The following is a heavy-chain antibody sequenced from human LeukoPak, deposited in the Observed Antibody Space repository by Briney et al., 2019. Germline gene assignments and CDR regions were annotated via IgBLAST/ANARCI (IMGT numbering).Heavy chain of an antibody. J-gene: IGHJ4*02. V-gene: IGHV4-39*07. CDR2: IYYSGST. D-gene: IGHD5-12*01. CDR1: GGSISSSSYY. CDR3: ARVGYSGYDYRGYFDY. Sequence: SETLSLTCTVSGGSISSSSYYWGWIRQPPGKGLEWIGSIYYSGSTYYNPSLKSRVTISVDSSKNQFSLKLSSVTAADTAVYYCARVGYSGYDYRGYFDYWGQGTLVTVSS.